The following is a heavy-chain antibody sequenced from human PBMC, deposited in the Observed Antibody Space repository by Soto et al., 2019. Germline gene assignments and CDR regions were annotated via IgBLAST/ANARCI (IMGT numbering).Heavy chain of an antibody. CDR2: ISGSGGST. J-gene: IGHJ6*02. CDR1: GFTFSSYA. Sequence: GGSLRLSCAAFGFTFSSYAMSWVRQAPGKGLEWVSAISGSGGSTYYADSVKGRFTISRDNSKNTLYLQMNSLRAEDTAVYYCAKDRMRNYGLGYYYYYGMDVWGQGTTVTVSS. CDR3: AKDRMRNYGLGYYYYYGMDV. V-gene: IGHV3-23*01. D-gene: IGHD4-4*01.